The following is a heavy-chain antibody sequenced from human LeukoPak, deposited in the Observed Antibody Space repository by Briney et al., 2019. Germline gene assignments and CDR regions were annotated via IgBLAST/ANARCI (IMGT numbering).Heavy chain of an antibody. CDR3: AKDIQLSA. CDR1: GFNFNDAA. D-gene: IGHD5-24*01. V-gene: IGHV3-23*01. J-gene: IGHJ3*01. Sequence: GGALRLSCAASGFNFNDAAMTWVRQAPGKGLEWVSLIASNGRNTYYTDSVRGRFTISRDNSKKTLSLQMNSLRVEDTAIYYCAKDIQLSAWGLGTMVT. CDR2: IASNGRNT.